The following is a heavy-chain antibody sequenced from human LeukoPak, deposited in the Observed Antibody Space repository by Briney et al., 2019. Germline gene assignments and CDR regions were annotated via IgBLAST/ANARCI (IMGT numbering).Heavy chain of an antibody. V-gene: IGHV3-66*01. Sequence: GGSLRLSCAASGFTVSSNYMSWVRQAPGKGLEWVSVIYSGGSTYYAGSVKGRFTISRDNSKNTLYLQMNSLRAEDTAVYYCAREYETTLDYWGQGTLVTVSS. CDR1: GFTVSSNY. CDR3: AREYETTLDY. J-gene: IGHJ4*02. D-gene: IGHD4-17*01. CDR2: IYSGGST.